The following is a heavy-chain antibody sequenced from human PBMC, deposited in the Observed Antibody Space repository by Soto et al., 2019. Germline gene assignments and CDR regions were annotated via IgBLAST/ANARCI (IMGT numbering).Heavy chain of an antibody. J-gene: IGHJ6*02. V-gene: IGHV1-18*01. D-gene: IGHD2-21*02. CDR2: ISGYNGKT. CDR1: GYTFTSYG. Sequence: QVQLVQSGGEVRKPGASVTVSCKASGYTFTSYGISWVLQAPGQGLEWMGWISGYNGKTNYAQKVQDRVTMTTDTSTSTVYLELRSLRFDDTAVYYCAREGDVPYYYYGMDVWGQGTTVTVSS. CDR3: AREGDVPYYYYGMDV.